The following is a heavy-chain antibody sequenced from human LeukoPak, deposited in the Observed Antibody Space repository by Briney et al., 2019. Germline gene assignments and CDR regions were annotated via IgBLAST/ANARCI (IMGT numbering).Heavy chain of an antibody. D-gene: IGHD2-2*02. CDR2: MNPNSGNT. V-gene: IGHV1-8*03. CDR1: GYTFTSYD. CDR3: ARGVRAPAAISYWFDP. Sequence: ASVKVSCKASGYTFTSYDINWVRQAPGQGLEWMGWMNPNSGNTGYAQRFQGRVTITRNTSISTAYMELSSLRSEDTAVYYCARGVRAPAAISYWFDPWGQGTLVTVSS. J-gene: IGHJ5*02.